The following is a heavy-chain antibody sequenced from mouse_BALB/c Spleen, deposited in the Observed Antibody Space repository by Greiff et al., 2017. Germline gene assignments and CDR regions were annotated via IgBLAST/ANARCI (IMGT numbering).Heavy chain of an antibody. V-gene: IGHV14-3*02. J-gene: IGHJ2*01. D-gene: IGHD1-1*01. Sequence: VQLQQSGAELVKPGASVKLSCTASGFNIKDTYMHWVKQRPEQGLEWIGRIDPANGNTKYDPKFQGKATITADTSSNTAYLQISSLTSEDTAVYYCARGTTVDFDYWGQGTTLTVSS. CDR1: GFNIKDTY. CDR2: IDPANGNT. CDR3: ARGTTVDFDY.